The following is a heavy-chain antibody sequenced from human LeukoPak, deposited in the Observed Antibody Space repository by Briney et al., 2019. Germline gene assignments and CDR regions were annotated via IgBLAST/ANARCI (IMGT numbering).Heavy chain of an antibody. D-gene: IGHD2-15*01. CDR3: ARFPYCSGGSCYSSFYYYYGMDV. J-gene: IGHJ6*02. CDR1: GGTFSSYA. V-gene: IGHV1-69*13. Sequence: GASVKVSCKASGGTFSSYAISWVRQAPGQGLEWMGGIIPIFGTANYAQKFQGRVTITADESTSTAYMELSSLRSEDTAVYYCARFPYCSGGSCYSSFYYYYGMDVWGQGTTVTVSS. CDR2: IIPIFGTA.